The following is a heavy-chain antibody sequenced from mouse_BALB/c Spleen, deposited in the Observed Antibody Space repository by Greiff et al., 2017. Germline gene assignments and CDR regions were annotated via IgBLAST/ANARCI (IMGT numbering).Heavy chain of an antibody. CDR1: GFSLTSYG. D-gene: IGHD1-1*01. V-gene: IGHV2-9*02. CDR2: IWAGGST. CDR3: ARDYGSSYWFAY. J-gene: IGHJ3*01. Sequence: VQRVESGPGLVAPSQRLSITCTVSGFSLTSYGVHWVRQPPGKGLEWLGVIWAGGSTNYNSALMSRLSISKDNSKSQVFLKMNSLQTDDTAMYYCARDYGSSYWFAYWGQGTLVTVSA.